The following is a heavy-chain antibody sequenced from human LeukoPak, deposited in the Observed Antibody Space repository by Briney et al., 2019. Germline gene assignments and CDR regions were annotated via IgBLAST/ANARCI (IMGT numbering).Heavy chain of an antibody. CDR1: GFSFSSYA. V-gene: IGHV3-23*01. CDR3: ANIPRGVVPAAPVGDY. Sequence: GGSLRLSSAPSGFSFSSYAMSSVREAPGKGLEWGSAISGSVGVTYYADSVKGRFTLSRDNSKNTLYLQMNSLRAEETAGYYCANIPRGVVPAAPVGDYWGQGTLVSVSS. CDR2: ISGSVGVT. J-gene: IGHJ4*02. D-gene: IGHD2-2*01.